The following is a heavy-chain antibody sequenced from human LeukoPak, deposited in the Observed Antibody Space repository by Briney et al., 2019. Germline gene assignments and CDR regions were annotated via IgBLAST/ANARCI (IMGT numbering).Heavy chain of an antibody. V-gene: IGHV3-23*01. D-gene: IGHD3-3*01. Sequence: SGGSLRLSCAASGFTFSSYAMSWVRQAPGKGLEWVLAISGSGGSTYYADSVKGRFTISRDNSKNTLYLQMNSLRAEDTAVYYCAKALLEPFDYWGQGTLVTVSS. CDR1: GFTFSSYA. CDR2: ISGSGGST. J-gene: IGHJ4*02. CDR3: AKALLEPFDY.